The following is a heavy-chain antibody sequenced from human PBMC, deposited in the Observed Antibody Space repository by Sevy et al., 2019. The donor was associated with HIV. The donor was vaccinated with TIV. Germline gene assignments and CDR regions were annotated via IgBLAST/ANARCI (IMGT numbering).Heavy chain of an antibody. CDR1: GDSISNYC. Sequence: SETLSLTCTVSGDSISNYCWSWIRQPPGKGLEWIEYIYYSRGTNYNPSLKSRVTISVDTSKNQFSLQLSSVTAADTAVYYCARGGTRDITTSFFDSWGQGTLVTVSS. J-gene: IGHJ4*02. V-gene: IGHV4-59*01. CDR3: ARGGTRDITTSFFDS. D-gene: IGHD5-12*01. CDR2: IYYSRGT.